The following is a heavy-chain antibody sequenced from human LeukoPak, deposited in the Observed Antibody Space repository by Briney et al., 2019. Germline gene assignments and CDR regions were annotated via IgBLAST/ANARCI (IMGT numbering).Heavy chain of an antibody. J-gene: IGHJ4*02. V-gene: IGHV3-7*01. Sequence: GGSLRLFCAGSGFTFGRSWMTWVRQDPRKGLVWMANIKPDGSQENYVDSAKGRFTISRDNAKESLFLQMNSLRDEDTAVYYCVRVGFSDEGFDHWGQGTLVTVSS. D-gene: IGHD2-21*01. CDR1: GFTFGRSW. CDR2: IKPDGSQE. CDR3: VRVGFSDEGFDH.